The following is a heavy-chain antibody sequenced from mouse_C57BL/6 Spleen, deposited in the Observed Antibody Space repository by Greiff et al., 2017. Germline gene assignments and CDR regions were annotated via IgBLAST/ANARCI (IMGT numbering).Heavy chain of an antibody. CDR2: IHPNSGST. D-gene: IGHD1-1*01. CDR1: GYTFTSYW. V-gene: IGHV1-64*01. CDR3: ARALYYGSSSDY. J-gene: IGHJ2*01. Sequence: QVQLQQPGAEQVKPGASVKLSCKASGYTFTSYWMHWVKQRPGQGLEWIGMIHPNSGSTNYNEKFKSKATLTVDKSSSTAYLQLSSLTSEDSAVYYWARALYYGSSSDYWGQGTTLTVSS.